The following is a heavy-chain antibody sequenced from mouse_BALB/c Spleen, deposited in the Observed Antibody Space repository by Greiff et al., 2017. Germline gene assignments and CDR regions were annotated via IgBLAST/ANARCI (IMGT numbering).Heavy chain of an antibody. CDR2: IYPGNGDT. CDR3: ARWGRRAMDY. J-gene: IGHJ4*01. Sequence: QVQLQQPGAELVKPGASVKMSCKASGYTFTSYNMHWVKQTPGQGLEWIGAIYPGNGDTSYNQKFKGKATLTADKSSSTAYMQLSSLTSEDSAVYYCARWGRRAMDYWGQGTSVTVSS. CDR1: GYTFTSYN. V-gene: IGHV1-12*01.